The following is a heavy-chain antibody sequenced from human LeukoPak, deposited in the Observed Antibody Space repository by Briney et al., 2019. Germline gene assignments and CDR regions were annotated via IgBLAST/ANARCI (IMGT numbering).Heavy chain of an antibody. CDR3: AEQDSSGYSYA. CDR2: ISGSGGST. V-gene: IGHV3-23*01. Sequence: GGSLRLSCAASGFTFSSYAMSWVRQAPGKGLEWVSAISGSGGSTYYADSVKGRFTISRDNSKNTLYLQMNSLRAEDTAVYYWAEQDSSGYSYAWGQGTLVTVSS. D-gene: IGHD3-22*01. J-gene: IGHJ5*02. CDR1: GFTFSSYA.